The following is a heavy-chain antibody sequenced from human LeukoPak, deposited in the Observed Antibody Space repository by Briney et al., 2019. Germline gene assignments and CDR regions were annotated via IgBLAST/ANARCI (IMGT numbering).Heavy chain of an antibody. V-gene: IGHV3-43*01. D-gene: IGHD1-26*01. CDR3: AKDRIVGAHNWFDP. CDR2: ISWNSGST. CDR1: GFNFDDYT. Sequence: GGSLRLSCAASGFNFDDYTMYWVRQGPNKGLEWVSLISWNSGSTYYGDSVKGRFTISRDNSKNKLYLQMNSLTVEDTAVYYCAKDRIVGAHNWFDPWGQGTLVTVSS. J-gene: IGHJ5*02.